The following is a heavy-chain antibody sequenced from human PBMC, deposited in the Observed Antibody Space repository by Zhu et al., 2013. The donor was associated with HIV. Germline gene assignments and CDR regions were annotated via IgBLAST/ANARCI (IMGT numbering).Heavy chain of an antibody. Sequence: EVQLVQPGAEVKKPGESLKISCKGSGYSFTSYWIGWVRQMPGKGLEWMGIIYPGDSDTRYSLSFQGQVTISVDKSISTAYLQWSSLKASDTAMYYCARALSRRVAGPPAGVDWGQGTLVTVSS. CDR2: IYPGDSDT. V-gene: IGHV5-51*01. J-gene: IGHJ4*02. CDR1: GYSFTSYW. CDR3: ARALSRRVAGPPAGVD. D-gene: IGHD6-19*01.